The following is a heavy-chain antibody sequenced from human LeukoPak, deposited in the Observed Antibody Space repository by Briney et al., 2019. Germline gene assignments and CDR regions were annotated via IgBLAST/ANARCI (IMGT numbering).Heavy chain of an antibody. V-gene: IGHV3-30*02. Sequence: PGGSLRLSCAASGFTFSSYGMHWVRQAPGKGLEWVAFTRYDGSNKYYADSVKGRFTISRDNSKNTLYLQMNSLRAEDTAVYYCANKAYYGSGSYPEYFQHWGQGTLVTVSS. CDR3: ANKAYYGSGSYPEYFQH. J-gene: IGHJ1*01. CDR2: TRYDGSNK. CDR1: GFTFSSYG. D-gene: IGHD3-10*01.